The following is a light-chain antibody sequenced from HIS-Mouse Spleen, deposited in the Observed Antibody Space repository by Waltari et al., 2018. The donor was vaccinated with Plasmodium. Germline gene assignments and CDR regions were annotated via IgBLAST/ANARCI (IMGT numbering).Light chain of an antibody. CDR2: GAS. CDR1: QSVSSSY. J-gene: IGKJ2*01. Sequence: VLTQSPGTLSLYPGERATLSCRASQSVSSSYLACYQQKPGQAPRLLIYGASSRATGIPDRFSGSGSGTDFTLTISRLEPEDFAVYYCQQYGSSPYTFGQGTKLEIK. CDR3: QQYGSSPYT. V-gene: IGKV3-20*01.